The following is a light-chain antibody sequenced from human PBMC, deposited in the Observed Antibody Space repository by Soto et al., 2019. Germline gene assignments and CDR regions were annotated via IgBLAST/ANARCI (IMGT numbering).Light chain of an antibody. CDR2: DAS. V-gene: IGKV1-33*01. CDR3: QQYDSLPLS. Sequence: DIQMTQSPSSLSASVGDRVTITCQASQDISNFLNWYQHKPGKSPKLLINDASNLETGVPSRSSGSGSSTDFTFTINSLQPEDVATYYCQQYDSLPLSFGPGTKVELK. J-gene: IGKJ3*01. CDR1: QDISNF.